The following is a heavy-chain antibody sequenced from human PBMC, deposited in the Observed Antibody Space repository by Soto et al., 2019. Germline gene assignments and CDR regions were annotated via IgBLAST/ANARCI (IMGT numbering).Heavy chain of an antibody. D-gene: IGHD5-18*01. V-gene: IGHV4-34*01. CDR1: GGSFSGYY. J-gene: IGHJ6*02. CDR2: VNHSGST. CDR3: ARGEDTAMAPRYYYGMDV. Sequence: QVQLQQWGAGLLKPSETLSLTCAVYGGSFSGYYWSWIRQPPGKGLEWMGEVNHSGSTNYNPSLKSRVTISVDKSKNQFSLKLSSVTAADTAVYYCARGEDTAMAPRYYYGMDVWGQGTTVTDSS.